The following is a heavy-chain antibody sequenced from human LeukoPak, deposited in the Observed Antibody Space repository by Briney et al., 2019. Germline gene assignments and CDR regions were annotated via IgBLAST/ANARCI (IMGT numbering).Heavy chain of an antibody. CDR2: ISSSGSTI. CDR3: ARDRYDFWSGLLEGYYYYGMDV. V-gene: IGHV3-11*01. Sequence: GALRLSCAASGFTFSDYYMSWIRQAPGKGLEWVSYISSSGSTIYYADSVKGRFTISRDNAKNSLYLQMNSLRAEDTAVYYCARDRYDFWSGLLEGYYYYGMDVWGQGTTVTVSS. CDR1: GFTFSDYY. J-gene: IGHJ6*02. D-gene: IGHD3-3*01.